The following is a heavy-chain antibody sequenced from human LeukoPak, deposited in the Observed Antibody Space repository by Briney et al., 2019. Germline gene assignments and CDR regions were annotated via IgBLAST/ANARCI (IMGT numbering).Heavy chain of an antibody. CDR3: ARLYCSSTSCPFDY. Sequence: GGSLRLSCTASGFTFSNYAMHWVRQAAGKGLEYVAAISSNGGSTYYANSVKGRVTISRDNSKNTLHLQMGSLRAEDMAVYYCARLYCSSTSCPFDYWGQGTLVTVSS. V-gene: IGHV3-64*01. CDR1: GFTFSNYA. J-gene: IGHJ4*02. D-gene: IGHD2-2*01. CDR2: ISSNGGST.